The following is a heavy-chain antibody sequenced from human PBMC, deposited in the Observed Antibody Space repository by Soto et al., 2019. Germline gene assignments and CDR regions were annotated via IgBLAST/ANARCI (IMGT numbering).Heavy chain of an antibody. CDR2: INPGGGST. CDR1: GYTFTSYY. Sequence: QEQLVQSGAEVKNPGASVKVSCKASGYTFTSYYMHWVRQAPGQGLEWMGVINPGGGSTSYAQKLQGRVTMTRDTATCAGYTELSSLRSEDTAVYYCACGLAVAYSPALRCGQGTLVTVAS. J-gene: IGHJ4*02. CDR3: ACGLAVAYSPALR. D-gene: IGHD6-19*01. V-gene: IGHV1-46*01.